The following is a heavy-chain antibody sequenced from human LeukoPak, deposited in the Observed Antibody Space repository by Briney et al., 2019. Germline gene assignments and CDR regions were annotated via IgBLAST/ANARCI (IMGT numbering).Heavy chain of an antibody. CDR2: IYYSGST. V-gene: IGHV4-31*03. CDR3: ARSIVVVGSAFDI. Sequence: SQTXSLTCTVSGGSISSGGYYWSWIRQHPGKGLEWIGYIYYSGSTYYNPSLKSRVTISVDTSKNQFSLKLSSMTAADTAVYYCARSIVVVGSAFDIWGQGTMVTVSS. J-gene: IGHJ3*02. CDR1: GGSISSGGYY. D-gene: IGHD2-15*01.